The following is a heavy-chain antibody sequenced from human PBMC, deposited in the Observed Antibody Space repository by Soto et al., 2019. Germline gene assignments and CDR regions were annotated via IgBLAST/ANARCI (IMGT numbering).Heavy chain of an antibody. V-gene: IGHV1-69*06. CDR2: IIPILGTA. CDR3: ARGGSAYYGMDV. J-gene: IGHJ6*02. CDR1: GGTFSSYA. Sequence: QVQLVQSGAEVKKPGSSVKVSCKASGGTFSSYAISWVRQAPGQGLEWMGGIIPILGTANYAQRFQGRVTIPADKSTRQANMELSSLESKDTAVYYCARGGSAYYGMDVWGQGTTVTVS.